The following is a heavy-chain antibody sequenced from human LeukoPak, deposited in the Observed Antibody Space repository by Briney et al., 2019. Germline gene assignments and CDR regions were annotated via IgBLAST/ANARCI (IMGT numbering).Heavy chain of an antibody. CDR2: IYYSGST. D-gene: IGHD2-15*01. Sequence: SETLSLTCTVSGGSISSYYWSWIRQPPGKGLEWIGYIYYSGSTDYNPSLKSRVTISVDTSKNQFSLKLSSVTAADTAVYYCARDQVAVTPDDWYFDLWGRGTLVAVSS. CDR3: ARDQVAVTPDDWYFDL. V-gene: IGHV4-59*01. CDR1: GGSISSYY. J-gene: IGHJ2*01.